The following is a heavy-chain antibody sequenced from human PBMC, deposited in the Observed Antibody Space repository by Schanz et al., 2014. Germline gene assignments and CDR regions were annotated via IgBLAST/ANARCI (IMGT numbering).Heavy chain of an antibody. V-gene: IGHV3-23*01. CDR2: LSGSGGST. CDR1: GFTFSSYA. J-gene: IGHJ4*02. Sequence: EVQLLESGGGLVQPGGSLRLSCAASGFTFSSYAMSWVRQAPGKGLEWVSALSGSGGSTYYADSEKGRFTISRDNSKNTLYLQMNSLRAESTAVYYCAKQVRCDILTVTRNWGQGTLVTVSS. CDR3: AKQVRCDILTVTRN. D-gene: IGHD3-9*01.